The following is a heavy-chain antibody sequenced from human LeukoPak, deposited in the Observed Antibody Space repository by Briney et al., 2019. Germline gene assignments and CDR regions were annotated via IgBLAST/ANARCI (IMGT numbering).Heavy chain of an antibody. CDR2: IIPIFGTA. V-gene: IGHV1-69*01. D-gene: IGHD2-15*01. J-gene: IGHJ3*02. CDR1: GCTFSSYA. Sequence: GSSVKVSCKASGCTFSSYAISWVRQAPGQGLEWMGGIIPIFGTANYAQKFQGRVTITAGESTSTAYMELSSLRSEDTAVYYCARDEYCSGGSCYPDAFDIWGQGTMVTVSS. CDR3: ARDEYCSGGSCYPDAFDI.